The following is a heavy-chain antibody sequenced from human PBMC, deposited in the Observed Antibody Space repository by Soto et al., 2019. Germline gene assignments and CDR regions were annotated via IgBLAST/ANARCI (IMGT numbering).Heavy chain of an antibody. J-gene: IGHJ4*02. D-gene: IGHD6-19*01. V-gene: IGHV3-23*01. Sequence: QSGGSLRLSCAASGFTFSSYAMSWVRQAPGKGLEWVSAISGSGGSTYYADSVKGRFTISRDNSKNTLYLQMNSLRAEDTAVYYCAKDGPKHGYSSGWYDYWGQGTLVTGSS. CDR1: GFTFSSYA. CDR3: AKDGPKHGYSSGWYDY. CDR2: ISGSGGST.